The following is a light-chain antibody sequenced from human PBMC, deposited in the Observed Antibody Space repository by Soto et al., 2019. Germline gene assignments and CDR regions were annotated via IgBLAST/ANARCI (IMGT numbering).Light chain of an antibody. CDR1: NIGSKS. V-gene: IGLV3-21*04. Sequence: SYELTHPPSVSVAPGKTASITWGGNNIGSKSVHWYQQKPGQAPVLVIYYDSDRPSGIPERFSGSNSGNTATLTISRVAAGDEADYYCQVWDSSSDHAVFGGGTQLTVL. J-gene: IGLJ7*01. CDR2: YDS. CDR3: QVWDSSSDHAV.